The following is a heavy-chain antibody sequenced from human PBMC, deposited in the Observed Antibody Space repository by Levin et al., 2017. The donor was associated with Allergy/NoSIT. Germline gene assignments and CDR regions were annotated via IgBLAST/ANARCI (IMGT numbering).Heavy chain of an antibody. V-gene: IGHV3-30*18. CDR1: GFTFSTYD. D-gene: IGHD4-23*01. J-gene: IGHJ4*02. CDR2: ISYDGSSI. CDR3: AKNRWARQQIPYFDY. Sequence: GGSLRLSCAASGFTFSTYDLHWVRQAPGKGLEWVAVISYDGSSIFYADSVKGRFTISRDNSRNTLHLQMNSLRPDDTALYYCAKNRWARQQIPYFDYWGQGTLVTVSS.